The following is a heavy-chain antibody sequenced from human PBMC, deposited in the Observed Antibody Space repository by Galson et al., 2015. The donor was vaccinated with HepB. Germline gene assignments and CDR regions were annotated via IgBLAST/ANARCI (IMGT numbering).Heavy chain of an antibody. CDR1: EYSFTTYW. CDR2: IHPDDSNI. V-gene: IGHV5-51*01. Sequence: QSGAEVKRPGESLKISCKASEYSFTTYWIGWVRQMPGKGLEWMGTIHPDDSNIRYSPSFQGQVTISVDKSISTAYLQWSSLKASDTAMYYCARQGLGTGGQAYYYYGMDVWGQGTTVTVSS. J-gene: IGHJ6*02. CDR3: ARQGLGTGGQAYYYYGMDV. D-gene: IGHD3/OR15-3a*01.